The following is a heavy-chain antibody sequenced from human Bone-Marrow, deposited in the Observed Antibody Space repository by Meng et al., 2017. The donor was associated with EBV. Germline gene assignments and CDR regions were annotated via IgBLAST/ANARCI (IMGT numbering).Heavy chain of an antibody. CDR2: TYYSGST. CDR3: ARSAHTEGWFDP. J-gene: IGHJ5*02. Sequence: QVQLQESGPGLVKPSETLSLTCTVSGGSISSYYWSWIRQPPGKGLEWIGYTYYSGSTNYNPSLKSRVTISVDTSKNQFSLKLSSVTAADTAVYYCARSAHTEGWFDPWGQGTLVTVSS. CDR1: GGSISSYY. V-gene: IGHV4-59*01.